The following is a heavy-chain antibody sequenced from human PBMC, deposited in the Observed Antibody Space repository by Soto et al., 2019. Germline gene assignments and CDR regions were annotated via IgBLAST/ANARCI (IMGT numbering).Heavy chain of an antibody. V-gene: IGHV1-46*01. D-gene: IGHD3-22*01. CDR2: IDPSGGVT. Sequence: QVQLIQFGAEVKKPGASVKVSCNASGYTFTKFHIHWVRQAPGQGLEWMGMIDPSGGVTRDAQRFQGRITLTRDTSTSSVYMELRSLTSEDTPVYYCARDVIGQDYYETIGYYFDHWGQGTLVTGSS. J-gene: IGHJ4*02. CDR1: GYTFTKFH. CDR3: ARDVIGQDYYETIGYYFDH.